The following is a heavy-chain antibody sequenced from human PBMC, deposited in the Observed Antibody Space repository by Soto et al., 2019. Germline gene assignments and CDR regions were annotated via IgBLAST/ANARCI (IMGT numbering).Heavy chain of an antibody. CDR2: IIPILGIA. CDR1: GGTFSIYT. Sequence: SLKVSCKASGGTFSIYTTSWVRQAPGQGLEWMGRIIPILGIANYAQKFQGRVTITADKSTSTAYVELSSLRSEDTAVYYCAREGSKVTTQWWGQGTLVTVSS. J-gene: IGHJ4*02. D-gene: IGHD4-17*01. V-gene: IGHV1-69*04. CDR3: AREGSKVTTQW.